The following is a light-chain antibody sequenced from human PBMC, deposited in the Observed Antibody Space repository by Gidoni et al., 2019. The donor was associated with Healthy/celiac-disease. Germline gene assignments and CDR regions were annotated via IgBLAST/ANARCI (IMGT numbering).Light chain of an antibody. J-gene: IGKJ3*01. V-gene: IGKV1-33*01. CDR3: QQYDPFT. CDR2: DAS. CDR1: QDISNY. Sequence: SASVGDRVTITCQASQDISNYLNWYQQKPGKAPKLLIYDASNWETGVPSRFSGSGSGTDFTFTISSLQPEDIATYYCQQYDPFTFGPGTKVEIK.